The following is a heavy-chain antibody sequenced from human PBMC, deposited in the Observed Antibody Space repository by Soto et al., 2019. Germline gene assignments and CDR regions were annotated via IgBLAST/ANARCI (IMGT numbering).Heavy chain of an antibody. V-gene: IGHV4-59*04. CDR2: IYHSGIT. CDR1: GGSISSYY. J-gene: IGHJ4*02. Sequence: SETLSLTCTVSGGSISSYYGSWIRQPPGKGLEWIGYIYHSGITYYNPSLGSRVTISVDKSDNHFSLKLSSVTAADTAVYFCAIRYSSGFVYWGQGTRVTVSS. CDR3: AIRYSSGFVY. D-gene: IGHD6-25*01.